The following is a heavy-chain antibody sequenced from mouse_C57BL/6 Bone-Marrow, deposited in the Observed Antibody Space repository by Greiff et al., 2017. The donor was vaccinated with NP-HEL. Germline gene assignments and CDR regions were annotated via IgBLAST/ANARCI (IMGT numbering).Heavy chain of an antibody. V-gene: IGHV14-1*01. Sequence: EVQLQQSGAELVRPGASVKLSCTASGFNIKDYYMHWVKQRPEQGLEWIGRIDPEDGDTEYAPKFQGKATMTADTSSNTAYLQLSSLTSEDTAVYYCTLPPFTTVVARNYWGQGTTLTVSS. D-gene: IGHD1-1*01. CDR3: TLPPFTTVVARNY. J-gene: IGHJ2*01. CDR1: GFNIKDYY. CDR2: IDPEDGDT.